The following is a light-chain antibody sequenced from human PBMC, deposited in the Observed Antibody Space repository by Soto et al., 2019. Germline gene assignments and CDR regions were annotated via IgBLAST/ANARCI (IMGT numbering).Light chain of an antibody. Sequence: EIVMTQSPATLSLSPGERATLSCRASESVTNSLAWYQQKPYQAPRLLVYDASNRATGIPTRFSGSGSGTDFTLTISNLEPEDFAVYYCQQHISWPLTFGGGTKVDI. CDR2: DAS. J-gene: IGKJ4*01. CDR1: ESVTNS. V-gene: IGKV3-11*01. CDR3: QQHISWPLT.